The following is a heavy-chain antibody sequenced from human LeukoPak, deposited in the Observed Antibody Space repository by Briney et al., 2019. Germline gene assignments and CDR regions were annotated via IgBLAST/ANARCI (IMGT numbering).Heavy chain of an antibody. Sequence: GGSLRLFCAASGFTFDDYAMHWVRQAPGKGLEWVSGISWHSGSIVYADSVKGRFTISRDNAKNSLYLQMNSLRAEDTAVYYCAKERDYYDSSGYYNGHAFDIWGQGTMVTVSS. CDR1: GFTFDDYA. D-gene: IGHD3-22*01. J-gene: IGHJ3*02. CDR3: AKERDYYDSSGYYNGHAFDI. V-gene: IGHV3-9*01. CDR2: ISWHSGSI.